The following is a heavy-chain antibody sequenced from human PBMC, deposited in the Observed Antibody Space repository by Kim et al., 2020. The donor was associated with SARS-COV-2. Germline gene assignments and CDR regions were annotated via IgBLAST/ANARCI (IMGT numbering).Heavy chain of an antibody. Sequence: ASVKVSCKASGYTFTSYDINWVRQATGQGLEWMGWMNPNSGNTGYAQKFQGRVTMTRNTSISTAYMELSSLRSEDTAVYYCARVQGLWFGEFYYYYGMDVWGQGTTVTVSS. D-gene: IGHD3-10*01. V-gene: IGHV1-8*01. CDR3: ARVQGLWFGEFYYYYGMDV. CDR2: MNPNSGNT. J-gene: IGHJ6*02. CDR1: GYTFTSYD.